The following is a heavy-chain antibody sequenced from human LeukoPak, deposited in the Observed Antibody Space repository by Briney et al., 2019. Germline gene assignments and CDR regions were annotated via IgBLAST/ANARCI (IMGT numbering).Heavy chain of an antibody. V-gene: IGHV3-30*02. CDR3: ARALNQYSETYYFDY. D-gene: IGHD5-12*01. J-gene: IGHJ4*02. CDR2: IRYDGGNK. Sequence: GGSLRLSCAASGLSFSSYGFHWVRQAPGKGLEWVAFIRYDGGNKYYADSVKGRFTLSRDNSKNTLFLQMNSLRAEDTAVYYCARALNQYSETYYFDYWGQGTLVTVSS. CDR1: GLSFSSYG.